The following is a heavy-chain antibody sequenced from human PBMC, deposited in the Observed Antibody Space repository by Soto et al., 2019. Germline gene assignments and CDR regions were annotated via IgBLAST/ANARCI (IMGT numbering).Heavy chain of an antibody. Sequence: GGSLRLSCAASGYTFSNYGMHWVRQAPGKGLEWVAFISSSSSYIYYADSVKGRFTISRDNAKNSLYLQMNSLRAEDTAVYYCARESGGWPHHYGMDVWGQGTTVTVSS. V-gene: IGHV3-21*01. CDR1: GYTFSNYG. D-gene: IGHD1-26*01. CDR2: ISSSSSYI. CDR3: ARESGGWPHHYGMDV. J-gene: IGHJ6*02.